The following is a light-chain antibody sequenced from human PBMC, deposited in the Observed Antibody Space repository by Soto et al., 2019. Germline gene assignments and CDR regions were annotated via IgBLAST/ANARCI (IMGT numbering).Light chain of an antibody. CDR1: QSVSSSY. V-gene: IGKV3-20*01. Sequence: EVVLTQSPGTLSLSPGERATLSCRASQSVSSSYLAWYQQKPGQAPRLLIYDAYTRATGIPDRFSGSGSGTDFSLTISRLESEDSAVYFCQQYGSSRTFGLGTKVEIK. CDR2: DAY. J-gene: IGKJ1*01. CDR3: QQYGSSRT.